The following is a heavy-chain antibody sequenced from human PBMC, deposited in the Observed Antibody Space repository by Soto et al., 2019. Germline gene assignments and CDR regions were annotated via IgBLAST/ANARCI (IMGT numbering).Heavy chain of an antibody. J-gene: IGHJ4*02. Sequence: GGSLRLSCASPGFTFRTYAMGWVRQAPGKGLEWVSYISGSGSYTNYADSVKGRFTISRDNAKNSLYLQIYSLRAEDTAVYYCAMAQITAQYYFDYWGQGALVTVSS. CDR3: AMAQITAQYYFDY. CDR2: ISGSGSYT. D-gene: IGHD6-6*01. CDR1: GFTFRTYA. V-gene: IGHV3-11*06.